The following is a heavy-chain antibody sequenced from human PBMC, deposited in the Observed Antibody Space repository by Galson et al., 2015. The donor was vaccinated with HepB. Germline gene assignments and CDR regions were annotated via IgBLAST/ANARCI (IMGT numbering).Heavy chain of an antibody. V-gene: IGHV3-21*05. D-gene: IGHD4-23*01. CDR2: ISSANEV. CDR3: ETTVISQPY. Sequence: SLRLSCATSGFIFSSYSMNWVRQAPGKGLEWVSYISSANEVDYADSVKGRFTISRNNAKTSFYLQMNSLRAEDTAVYYCETTVISQPYWGQGTLVTVSS. CDR1: GFIFSSYS. J-gene: IGHJ4*02.